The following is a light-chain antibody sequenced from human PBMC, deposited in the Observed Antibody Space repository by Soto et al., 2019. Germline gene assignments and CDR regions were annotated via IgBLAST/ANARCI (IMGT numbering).Light chain of an antibody. CDR2: EGS. J-gene: IGLJ1*01. CDR1: SSDVGGYNF. V-gene: IGLV2-23*01. Sequence: QSVLTQPASVSGSPGQSITISCTGTSSDVGGYNFVSWYQQHPGKAPKLMIYEGSKRPSGVSNRFSGSKSGNTASLTISGLQDEDEADYYCCSYAGSSTAVFGTGTKVTVL. CDR3: CSYAGSSTAV.